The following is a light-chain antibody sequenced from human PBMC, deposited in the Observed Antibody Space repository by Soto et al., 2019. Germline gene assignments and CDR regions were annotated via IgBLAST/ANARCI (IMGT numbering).Light chain of an antibody. V-gene: IGKV3-11*01. Sequence: EVVLTQSPATLSLSPGERATLSCRASQGVAGHLAWYQQKPGQPPRLLVYGASKRATGIPARFSGSGSGTDFTLTISTLEPEDFAVYFCQQHANWPPVTFGQGTQVEMK. CDR1: QGVAGH. CDR2: GAS. CDR3: QQHANWPPVT. J-gene: IGKJ1*01.